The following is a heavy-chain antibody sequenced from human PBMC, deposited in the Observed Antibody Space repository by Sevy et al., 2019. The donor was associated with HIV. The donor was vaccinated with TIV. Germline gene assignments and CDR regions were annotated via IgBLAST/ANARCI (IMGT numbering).Heavy chain of an antibody. V-gene: IGHV3-30*04. CDR3: ARGTFFFDRPMVAFDV. J-gene: IGHJ3*01. CDR1: GFTFATYA. D-gene: IGHD3-3*02. CDR2: LSYGGNNR. Sequence: GGSLRLSCAASGFTFATYAMHWVRQAPGKGLDWVAVLSYGGNNRNYAESVKGRFTISRDNARNTLYLQMDSLRPDDTAVYYCARGTFFFDRPMVAFDVWGQGTMVTVSS.